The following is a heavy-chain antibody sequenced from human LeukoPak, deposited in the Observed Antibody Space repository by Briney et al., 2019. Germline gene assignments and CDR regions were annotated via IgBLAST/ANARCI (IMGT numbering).Heavy chain of an antibody. D-gene: IGHD1-14*01. CDR2: INGDGSSA. V-gene: IGHV3-74*01. CDR3: ARDRGWNQLDY. CDR1: GFTFSSYW. Sequence: PGGSLRLSCAASGFTFSSYWMHWVRQVPGQAPGKGLVWVSRINGDGSSATYADSVRGRFTISRDNAKDTLYLQMNRLRAEDTAVYYCARDRGWNQLDYWGQGNFVTVSS. J-gene: IGHJ4*02.